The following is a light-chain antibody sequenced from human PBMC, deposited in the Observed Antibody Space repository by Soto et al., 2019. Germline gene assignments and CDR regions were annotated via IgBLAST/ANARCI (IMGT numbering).Light chain of an antibody. Sequence: QSVLTQPASVSGSPGQSITISCTGTSSDVGDYNYVSWYQQHPDKAPKLMIYKVSNRPSGVSNRFSGSKSGNTASLTISGLQAEDEADYYCSSYTSSSTLVFGGGTKVTVL. CDR1: SSDVGDYNY. J-gene: IGLJ3*02. V-gene: IGLV2-14*01. CDR2: KVS. CDR3: SSYTSSSTLV.